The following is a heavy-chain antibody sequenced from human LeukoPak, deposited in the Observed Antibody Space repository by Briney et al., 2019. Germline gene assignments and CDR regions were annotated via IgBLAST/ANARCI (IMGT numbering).Heavy chain of an antibody. CDR3: ARANILTGYYRTRKDFDY. CDR2: INHSGST. V-gene: IGHV4-34*01. Sequence: PSETLSLTCAVYGGSFSGYYWSWIRQPPGKGLEWIGEINHSGSTNYNPSLKSRVTISVDTSKNQFSLKLSSVTAADTAVYYCARANILTGYYRTRKDFDYWGQGTLVTVSS. D-gene: IGHD3-9*01. CDR1: GGSFSGYY. J-gene: IGHJ4*02.